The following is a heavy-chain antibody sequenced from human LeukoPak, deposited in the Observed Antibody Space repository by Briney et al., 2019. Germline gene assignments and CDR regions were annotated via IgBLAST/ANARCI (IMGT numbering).Heavy chain of an antibody. Sequence: SETLSLTCTVSGGSISSYYWSWIRQPPGKGLEWIGYIYYSGSTNYNPSLKSRVTISVDTSKNQFSLKLSSVTAADSAVYYCASSSGWYLGYFDYWGQGTLVTVSS. CDR2: IYYSGST. D-gene: IGHD6-19*01. J-gene: IGHJ4*02. V-gene: IGHV4-59*08. CDR3: ASSSGWYLGYFDY. CDR1: GGSISSYY.